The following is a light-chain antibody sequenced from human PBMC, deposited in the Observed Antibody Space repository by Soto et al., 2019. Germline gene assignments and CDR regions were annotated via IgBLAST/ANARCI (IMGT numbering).Light chain of an antibody. CDR3: QQYRTSPTWT. CDR2: GAS. Sequence: EIVVTQSPGTLSLSPGEKATLSCRASQSVSNNYLAWYQQKPGQAPRLLIYGASSRATGIPDRFSGSGSGTDFTLTISGLEPEDFAVYYCQQYRTSPTWTFGQGTKVEI. V-gene: IGKV3-20*01. CDR1: QSVSNNY. J-gene: IGKJ1*01.